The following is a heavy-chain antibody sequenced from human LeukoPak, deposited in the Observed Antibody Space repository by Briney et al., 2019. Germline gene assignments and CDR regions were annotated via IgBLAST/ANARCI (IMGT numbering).Heavy chain of an antibody. Sequence: SETLSLTCTVSGGSMTTHHWNWIRQTPGKGLEWIGYIYARGSTNYNPSLKSRVTISVDTSKNQFSLKMRSVTAADTAVHYCARLHPGATGYPIDYWGPGILVTVSS. CDR2: IYARGST. CDR3: ARLHPGATGYPIDY. CDR1: GGSMTTHH. J-gene: IGHJ4*02. V-gene: IGHV4-4*09. D-gene: IGHD5-12*01.